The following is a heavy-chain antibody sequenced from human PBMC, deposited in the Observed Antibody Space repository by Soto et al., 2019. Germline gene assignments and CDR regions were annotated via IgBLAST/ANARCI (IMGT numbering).Heavy chain of an antibody. D-gene: IGHD3-3*01. CDR1: GGSISSYY. CDR3: ARRGRFLDYYYMDV. CDR2: IYYSGST. V-gene: IGHV4-59*08. Sequence: SETLSLTCTVSGGSISSYYWSWIRQPPGKGLEWIGYIYYSGSTNYNPSIKSRVTISVDTSKNQFSLKLSSVTAADTVVYYCARRGRFLDYYYMDVWGKGTTVTVSS. J-gene: IGHJ6*03.